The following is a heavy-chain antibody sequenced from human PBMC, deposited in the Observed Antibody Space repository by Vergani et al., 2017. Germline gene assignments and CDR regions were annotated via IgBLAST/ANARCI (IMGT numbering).Heavy chain of an antibody. D-gene: IGHD6-6*01. V-gene: IGHV4-61*02. CDR2: IYTSAST. CDR3: AREYSSSVGFLAY. CDR1: GGSISSGGYS. J-gene: IGHJ4*02. Sequence: QLQLQESGSGLVKPSQTLSLTCAVSGGSISSGGYSWSWIRQPAGKGLEWIGRIYTSASTNYNPSLKSRVTMSVDTSKNQFSLKLSSVTAADTAVYYCAREYSSSVGFLAYWGQGTLVTVSS.